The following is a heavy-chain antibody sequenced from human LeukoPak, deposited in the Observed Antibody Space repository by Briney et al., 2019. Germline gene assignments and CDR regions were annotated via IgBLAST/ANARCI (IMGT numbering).Heavy chain of an antibody. CDR3: ARGRAGRGYSYVIYYYYYMDV. V-gene: IGHV3-7*01. CDR2: IKKDGSEK. CDR1: GFTFSSHR. D-gene: IGHD5-18*01. J-gene: IGHJ6*03. Sequence: GGSLRLSCAASGFTFSSHRMTWVRQTPGKGLEWVANIKKDGSEKYYVDSVKGRFTISRDNAKTSLYLQMNSLRAEDTAVYYCARGRAGRGYSYVIYYYYYMDVWGKGTTVTVSS.